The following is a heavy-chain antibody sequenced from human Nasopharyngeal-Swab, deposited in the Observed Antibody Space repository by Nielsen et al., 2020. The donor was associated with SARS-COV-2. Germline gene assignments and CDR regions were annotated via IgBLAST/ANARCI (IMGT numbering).Heavy chain of an antibody. Sequence: ASVTVSCKDSGYTYTTYNVQWVRQAHGLGLEWMGRINTSGGDTGYAQKFQGRATMPRYTSTSTVYIEVSSLRSEDTAVYYCANRRLEGIDVWGQGPPV. D-gene: IGHD1-1*01. CDR3: ANRRLEGIDV. CDR1: GYTYTTYN. J-gene: IGHJ6*02. V-gene: IGHV1-46*01. CDR2: INTSGGDT.